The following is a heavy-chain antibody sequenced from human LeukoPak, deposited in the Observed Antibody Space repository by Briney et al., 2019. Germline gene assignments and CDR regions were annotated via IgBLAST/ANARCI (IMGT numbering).Heavy chain of an antibody. V-gene: IGHV1-18*01. Sequence: GASVKVSCMASVYTFTSYGISWVRQAPGQGREGMGWISAYNGNTNYAQKLQGRDTMTTDTSTSTAYMEQRSIRSDDTAVYYCAREVIELGFDYWGGGPLVSVSS. D-gene: IGHD3-10*01. J-gene: IGHJ4*02. CDR3: AREVIELGFDY. CDR1: VYTFTSYG. CDR2: ISAYNGNT.